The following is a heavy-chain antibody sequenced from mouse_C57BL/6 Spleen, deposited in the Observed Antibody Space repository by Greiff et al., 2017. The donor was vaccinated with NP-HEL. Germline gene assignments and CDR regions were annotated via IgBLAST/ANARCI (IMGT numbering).Heavy chain of an antibody. J-gene: IGHJ1*03. D-gene: IGHD1-1*01. V-gene: IGHV1-9*01. CDR1: GYTLTGYW. CDR2: ILPGSGST. CDR3: ASPLYYYGSSYWYFDV. Sequence: LVESGAELMKPGASVKLSCKATGYTLTGYWIEWVKQRPGHGLEWIGEILPGSGSTNYNEKFKGKATFTADTSSNTAYMQLSSLTTEDSAIYYCASPLYYYGSSYWYFDVWGTGTTVTVSS.